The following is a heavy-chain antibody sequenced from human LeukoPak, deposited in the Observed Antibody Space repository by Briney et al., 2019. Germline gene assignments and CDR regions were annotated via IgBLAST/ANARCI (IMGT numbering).Heavy chain of an antibody. CDR1: GFTFSDYY. V-gene: IGHV3-11*04. CDR2: ISSSGSTI. J-gene: IGHJ3*02. D-gene: IGHD5-12*01. CDR3: AREDSGYDYDAFDI. Sequence: GGSLRLSCAASGFTFSDYYMSWIRQAPGKGLEWVSYISSSGSTIYYADSVKGRFTISRDNAKNSLYLQMNSLRAEDTAVYYCAREDSGYDYDAFDIWGQGTMVTVSS.